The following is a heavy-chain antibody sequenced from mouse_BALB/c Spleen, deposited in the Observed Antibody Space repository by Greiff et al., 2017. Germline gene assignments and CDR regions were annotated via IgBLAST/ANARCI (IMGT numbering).Heavy chain of an antibody. Sequence: EVHLVESGGGLVKPGGSLKLSCAASGFTFSSYAMSWVRQTPEKRLEWVASISSGGSTYYPDSVKGRFTISRDNARNILYLQMSSLRSEDTAMYYCARGEYGNYKYIDYWGQGTTVTVSS. V-gene: IGHV5-6-5*01. CDR3: ARGEYGNYKYIDY. CDR2: ISSGGST. D-gene: IGHD2-10*02. CDR1: GFTFSSYA. J-gene: IGHJ4*01.